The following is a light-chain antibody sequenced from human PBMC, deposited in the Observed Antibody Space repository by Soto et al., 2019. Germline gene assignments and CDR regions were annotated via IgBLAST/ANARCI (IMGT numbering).Light chain of an antibody. J-gene: IGKJ5*01. CDR1: QSVSSY. Sequence: EIVMTQSPATLSVSPGERATLSCRASQSVSSYLAWYQQKPGQAPRLLIYGASNRATGIPDRFSGSGSGTDFTLTISRLEPEDFAVYYCQQRSNWITFGQGTRLEIK. CDR3: QQRSNWIT. CDR2: GAS. V-gene: IGKV3-11*01.